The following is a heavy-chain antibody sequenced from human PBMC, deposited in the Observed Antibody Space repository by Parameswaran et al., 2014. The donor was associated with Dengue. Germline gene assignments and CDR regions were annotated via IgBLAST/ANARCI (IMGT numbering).Heavy chain of an antibody. CDR2: INHSGST. Sequence: RWIRQPPGKGLEWIGEINHSGSTNYNPSLKSRVTISVDTSKNQFSLKLSSVTAADTAVYYCARGYVGGDYGDYGLQYWGQGTLVTVSS. J-gene: IGHJ4*02. CDR3: ARGYVGGDYGDYGLQY. V-gene: IGHV4-34*01. D-gene: IGHD4-17*01.